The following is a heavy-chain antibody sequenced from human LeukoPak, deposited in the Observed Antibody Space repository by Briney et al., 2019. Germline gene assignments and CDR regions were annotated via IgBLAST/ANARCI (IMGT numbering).Heavy chain of an antibody. J-gene: IGHJ4*02. Sequence: GGSLRLSCAASGFTFSSYGMHWVRQAPGKGLEWVAFIRYDGSNKYYADSVKGRFTISRDNSKNTLHLQMNSLRAEDTAVYYCAKVRLSSSWYVFDYWGQGTLVTVSS. CDR3: AKVRLSSSWYVFDY. D-gene: IGHD6-13*01. V-gene: IGHV3-30*02. CDR2: IRYDGSNK. CDR1: GFTFSSYG.